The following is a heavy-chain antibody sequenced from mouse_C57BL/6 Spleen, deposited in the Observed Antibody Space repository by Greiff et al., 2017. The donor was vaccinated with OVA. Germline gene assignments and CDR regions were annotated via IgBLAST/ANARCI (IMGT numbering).Heavy chain of an antibody. CDR2: ISDGGSYT. J-gene: IGHJ3*01. Sequence: DVKLVESGGGLVKPGGSLKLSCAASGFTFSSYAMSWVRQTPEKRLEWVATISDGGSYTYYPDNVKGRFTISRDNAKNNLYLQMSHLKSEDTAMYYCARDGEAWFAYWGQGTLVTVSA. V-gene: IGHV5-4*01. CDR1: GFTFSSYA. CDR3: ARDGEAWFAY.